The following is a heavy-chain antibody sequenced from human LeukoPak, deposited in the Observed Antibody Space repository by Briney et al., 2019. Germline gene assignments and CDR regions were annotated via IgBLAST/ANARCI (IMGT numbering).Heavy chain of an antibody. CDR1: GGSISSSGYF. V-gene: IGHV4-39*01. J-gene: IGHJ4*02. CDR2: IYYSGST. CDR3: ARRGSRPGVGSYATEYYFDY. Sequence: PSETLSLTCTVSGGSISSSGYFWGWIRQPPGKGLEWIGSIYYSGSTYYNPSLKSRVTISIDTSENQFSLKLSSVTAADTAVYYCARRGSRPGVGSYATEYYFDYWGQGTLVTVSS. D-gene: IGHD3-10*01.